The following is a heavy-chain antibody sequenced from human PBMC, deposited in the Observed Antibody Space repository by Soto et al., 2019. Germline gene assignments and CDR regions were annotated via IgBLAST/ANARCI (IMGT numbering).Heavy chain of an antibody. V-gene: IGHV4-31*03. J-gene: IGHJ6*02. CDR1: GGSISSGGYY. D-gene: IGHD3-3*01. CDR2: IYYSGST. Sequence: SETLSLTCTVSGGSISSGGYYWSWIRQHPGKGLEWIGYIYYSGSTYYNPSLKSRVTISVDTSKNQFSLKLSSVTAADTAVYYCARVDFGVVITGMDVWGQGTTVTVSS. CDR3: ARVDFGVVITGMDV.